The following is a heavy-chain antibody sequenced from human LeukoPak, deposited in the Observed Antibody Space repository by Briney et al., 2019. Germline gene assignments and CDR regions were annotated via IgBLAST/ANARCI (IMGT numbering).Heavy chain of an antibody. CDR1: GYTFTSYG. D-gene: IGHD3-10*01. CDR3: ARDRRYYYGSGSYYGDY. CDR2: ISAYNGNT. Sequence: ASVKVSCKASGYTFTSYGISWVRQAPGQGLEWTGSISAYNGNTNYAQKLQGRVTMTTDTSTSTAYMELRSLRSDDTAVYYCARDRRYYYGSGSYYGDYSGQGTLVTVSS. J-gene: IGHJ4*02. V-gene: IGHV1-18*01.